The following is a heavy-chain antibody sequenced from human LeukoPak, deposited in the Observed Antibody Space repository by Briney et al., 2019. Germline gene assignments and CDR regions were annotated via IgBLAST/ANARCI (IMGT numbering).Heavy chain of an antibody. D-gene: IGHD3-10*01. CDR2: IYHSGST. Sequence: SETLSLTCAVSGGSISSTNWWSWVRQPPGKGLEWIGEIYHSGSTNYNPSLKSRVTISLDKSKNQFSLKLSSVTAADTAVYYCARVGYSGSYYIFDYWGQGTLVTVSS. J-gene: IGHJ4*02. V-gene: IGHV4-4*02. CDR1: GGSISSTNW. CDR3: ARVGYSGSYYIFDY.